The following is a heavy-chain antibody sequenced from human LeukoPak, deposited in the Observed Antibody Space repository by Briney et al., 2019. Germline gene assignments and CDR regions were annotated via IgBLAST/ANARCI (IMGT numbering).Heavy chain of an antibody. CDR2: ISGSGGST. D-gene: IGHD1-14*01. V-gene: IGHV3-23*01. Sequence: GGSLRLSCAASGFTFSSYGMSWVRQAPGKGLEWVSAISGSGGSTYYADFVKGRFTVSRDNSKNTLYLQMNSLRAEDTAVYYCAKTARSDGFDIWGQGTMVTVSS. CDR3: AKTARSDGFDI. CDR1: GFTFSSYG. J-gene: IGHJ3*02.